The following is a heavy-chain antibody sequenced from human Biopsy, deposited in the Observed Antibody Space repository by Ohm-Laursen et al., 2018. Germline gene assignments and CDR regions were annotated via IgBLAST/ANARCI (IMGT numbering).Heavy chain of an antibody. CDR2: IYSTETT. CDR1: RDSISNYY. CDR3: ARHPTGFWFDP. Sequence: TLSLTCTVSRDSISNYYWAWLRQPPGKGLEWIGSIYSTETTFYNPSLKSRVTISFDTSTNQFSLKVSSVTAADTALYFCARHPTGFWFDPWGHGTLVTVSS. J-gene: IGHJ5*02. V-gene: IGHV4-39*01.